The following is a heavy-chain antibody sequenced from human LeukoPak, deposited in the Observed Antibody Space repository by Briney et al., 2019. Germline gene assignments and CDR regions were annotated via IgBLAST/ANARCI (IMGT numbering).Heavy chain of an antibody. CDR1: GGSISSSSYY. CDR2: IYYSGST. J-gene: IGHJ6*03. CDR3: ARVYYYYYYMDV. V-gene: IGHV4-39*07. D-gene: IGHD1-14*01. Sequence: KSSETLSLTCSVSGGSISSSSYYWGWIRQPPGKGLEWIGNIYYSGSTYYNPSLKSRVTISVDTSKNQFSLKLSSVTAADTAVYYCARVYYYYYYMDVWGKGTTVTVSS.